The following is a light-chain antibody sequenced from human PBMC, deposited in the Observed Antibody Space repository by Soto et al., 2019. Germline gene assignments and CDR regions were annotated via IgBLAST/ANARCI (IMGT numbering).Light chain of an antibody. CDR3: QHSTVTPTT. J-gene: IGKJ5*01. CDR1: QTVSSNY. CDR2: GAS. Sequence: ELILTQSQDTLSLSPGERATLSCMASQTVSSNYLAWCQQRPGQAPRLLIYGASTRAAGIPDRFSGSGSGTDFTLTITRLEPEDSAVYFCQHSTVTPTTSGQGTRLEIK. V-gene: IGKV3-20*01.